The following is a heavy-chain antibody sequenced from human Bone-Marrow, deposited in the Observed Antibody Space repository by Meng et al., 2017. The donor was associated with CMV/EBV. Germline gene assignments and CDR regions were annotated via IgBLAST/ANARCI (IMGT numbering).Heavy chain of an antibody. CDR1: GYSISSGYD. V-gene: IGHV4-38-2*02. CDR3: ALYDFWSGYDT. Sequence: SETLSLTCTVSGYSISSGYDWGWIRQPPGKGLEWIGSIYHSENTYYNPSRKSRVTLSVDTSKNQFSLKLSSVTAADTAVYYCALYDFWSGYDTWGQGTLVTVSS. J-gene: IGHJ4*02. D-gene: IGHD3-3*01. CDR2: IYHSENT.